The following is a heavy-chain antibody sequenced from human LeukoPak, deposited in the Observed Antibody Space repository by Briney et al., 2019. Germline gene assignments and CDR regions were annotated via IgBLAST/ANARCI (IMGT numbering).Heavy chain of an antibody. Sequence: PGGSLRLSCAASGFTFSDYYMSWIRQAPGKGLEWVSYISSSGSTIYYADSVKGRFTISRDNAKNSLYLQMSSLRAEDTAVYYCARDIGWNQVYYYYGMDVWGQGTTVTVSS. CDR2: ISSSGSTI. D-gene: IGHD1-1*01. CDR3: ARDIGWNQVYYYYGMDV. CDR1: GFTFSDYY. J-gene: IGHJ6*02. V-gene: IGHV3-11*01.